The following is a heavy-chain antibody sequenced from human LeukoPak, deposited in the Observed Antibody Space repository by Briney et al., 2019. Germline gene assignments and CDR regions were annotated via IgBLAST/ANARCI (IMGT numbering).Heavy chain of an antibody. CDR2: IKKDGREK. J-gene: IGHJ4*02. Sequence: GGSLRVSCAAAGFTFSKYWMTWGRQAPGKGLEWVANIKKDGREKHYVDSLKGRFAISRDNARNSLFLQMNSLRAEDTAVYYCVRDVSDENDSASRMHLDSWGQGTLVSVSS. D-gene: IGHD2-15*01. CDR1: GFTFSKYW. CDR3: VRDVSDENDSASRMHLDS. V-gene: IGHV3-7*01.